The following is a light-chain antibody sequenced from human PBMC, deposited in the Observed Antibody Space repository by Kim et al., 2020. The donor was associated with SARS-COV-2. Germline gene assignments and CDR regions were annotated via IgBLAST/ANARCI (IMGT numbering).Light chain of an antibody. J-gene: IGKJ5*01. CDR1: QSVSTY. V-gene: IGKV3-11*01. CDR2: DAS. Sequence: LSPGERAPLSCRASQSVSTYLAWYQQKPGQTPRLLIYDASNRATGIPVRFSGSGSGTDFTLTISSLEPEDFAVYYCQQRTSWPITFGQGTRLEIK. CDR3: QQRTSWPIT.